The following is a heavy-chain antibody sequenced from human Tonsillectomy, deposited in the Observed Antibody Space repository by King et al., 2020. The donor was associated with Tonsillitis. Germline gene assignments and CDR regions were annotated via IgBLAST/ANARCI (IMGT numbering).Heavy chain of an antibody. CDR1: GYTFTRHA. CDR2: INAGNGNT. Sequence: QLVQSGAEVKKPGASVKVSCKASGYTFTRHAMYWVRQAPGQRLEWMGWINAGNGNTKYSQKFQGRATIVRDTSASTAYMDLSSLRSEDTAVYYCARVGPDYYYGMDVWGQGTTVTVSS. J-gene: IGHJ6*02. V-gene: IGHV1-3*01. CDR3: ARVGPDYYYGMDV. D-gene: IGHD3-10*01.